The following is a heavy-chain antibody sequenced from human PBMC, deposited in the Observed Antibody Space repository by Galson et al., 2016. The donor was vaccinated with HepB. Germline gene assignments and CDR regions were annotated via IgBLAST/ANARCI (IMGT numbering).Heavy chain of an antibody. V-gene: IGHV3-7*03. D-gene: IGHD2-15*01. CDR2: IKEDGSEK. CDR3: VRAPPGSLWYLDFDY. CDR1: GFIFSKCW. Sequence: SLRLSCAASGFIFSKCWMTWVRQAPGKGLEWVANIKEDGSEKNYVDSVRGRFTISRDNAKNSLSLQMNSLRSEDTALYYCVRAPPGSLWYLDFDYWGQGALVTVSS. J-gene: IGHJ4*02.